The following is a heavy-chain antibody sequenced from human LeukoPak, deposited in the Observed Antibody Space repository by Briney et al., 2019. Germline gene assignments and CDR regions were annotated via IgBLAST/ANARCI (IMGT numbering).Heavy chain of an antibody. J-gene: IGHJ4*02. Sequence: GGSLRLSCAASGFSFHDYNMPWVRQAPGKGLAWVSLISWDGYTTYYADSVRGRFTITRDNSRNSLYLQMSSLRTEDTGLYHCARVNGGCSSSSSVNLDYWGQGTLVTVSS. CDR3: ARVNGGCSSSSSVNLDY. V-gene: IGHV3-43*01. CDR2: ISWDGYTT. CDR1: GFSFHDYN. D-gene: IGHD6-6*01.